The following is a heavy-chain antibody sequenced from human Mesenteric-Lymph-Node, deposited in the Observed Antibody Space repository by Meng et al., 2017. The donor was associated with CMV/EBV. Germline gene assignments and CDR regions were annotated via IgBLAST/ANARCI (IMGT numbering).Heavy chain of an antibody. CDR1: GFSLSTYGVS. D-gene: IGHD6-19*01. CDR2: IYWDGGK. J-gene: IGHJ4*02. CDR3: ARANSSGPFDY. V-gene: IGHV2-5*02. Sequence: TCTFSGFSLSTYGVSEAWVRQPPGKALGWLARIYWDGGKRYSPSLKSRLTITKDSSRIQVVLTMATMDPVDTATYYCARANSSGPFDYWGQETLVTVSS.